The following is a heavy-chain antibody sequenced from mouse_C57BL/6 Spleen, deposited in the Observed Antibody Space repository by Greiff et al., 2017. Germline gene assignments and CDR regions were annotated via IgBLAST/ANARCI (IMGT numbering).Heavy chain of an antibody. CDR2: IDPSDSYT. D-gene: IGHD3-3*01. CDR3: AREGSVTAKRAFDY. Sequence: QVQLQQPGAELVKPGASVKLSCKASGYTFTSYWMQWVKQRPGQGLEWIGEIDPSDSYTNYNQKFKGKATLTVDTSSSTAYMQLSSLTSEDSAVYYCAREGSVTAKRAFDYWGQGTTLTVSS. CDR1: GYTFTSYW. V-gene: IGHV1-50*01. J-gene: IGHJ2*01.